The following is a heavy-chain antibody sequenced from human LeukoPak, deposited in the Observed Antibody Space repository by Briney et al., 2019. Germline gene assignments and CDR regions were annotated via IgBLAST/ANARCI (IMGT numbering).Heavy chain of an antibody. V-gene: IGHV1-46*01. CDR1: GYTFTSYY. Sequence: ASVKVSCKASGYTFTSYYMHWVRQAPGQGLEWMGIINPSGGSTSYAQKFQGRVTMTRDMSTSTVYMELSSLRSEDTAVYYCAKGRGYCSGGSCFADYYYYMDVWGKGTTVTVSS. CDR3: AKGRGYCSGGSCFADYYYYMDV. J-gene: IGHJ6*03. D-gene: IGHD2-15*01. CDR2: INPSGGST.